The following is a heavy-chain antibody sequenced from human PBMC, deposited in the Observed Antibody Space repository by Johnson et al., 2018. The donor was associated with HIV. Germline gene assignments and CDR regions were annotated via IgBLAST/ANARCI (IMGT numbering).Heavy chain of an antibody. J-gene: IGHJ3*02. CDR2: ISYDGSNK. CDR3: ARDPDVTPGAFDI. V-gene: IGHV3-30*04. Sequence: QMQLVESGGGVVQPGRSLRLSCAASGFTFTFYAMHWVRQAPGKGLEWVAIISYDGSNKNYADSVNGRFTISRDNSKNTLYLQMDSLRAEDTAVYYCARDPDVTPGAFDIWGQGTMGTVSS. CDR1: GFTFTFYA. D-gene: IGHD2-15*01.